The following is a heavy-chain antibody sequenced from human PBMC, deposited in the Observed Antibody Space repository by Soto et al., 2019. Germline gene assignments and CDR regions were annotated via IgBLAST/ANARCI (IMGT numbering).Heavy chain of an antibody. V-gene: IGHV3-23*01. CDR2: ISGSGGIT. D-gene: IGHD2-2*01. Sequence: EVQLLESGGGLVQPGGSLRLSCAASGFTFSSYAMSWVRQAPGKGLEWVSAISGSGGITNYADSVKGRFTISRDNSKNTLYLQMNSVRAEDTAVYYCAKDTTVVVPDASCGMDVWGQGTTVTVSS. CDR3: AKDTTVVVPDASCGMDV. CDR1: GFTFSSYA. J-gene: IGHJ6*02.